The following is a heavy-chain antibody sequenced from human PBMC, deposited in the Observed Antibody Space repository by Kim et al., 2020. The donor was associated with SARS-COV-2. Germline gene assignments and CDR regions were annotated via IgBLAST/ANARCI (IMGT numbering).Heavy chain of an antibody. Sequence: SETLSLTCTVSGGSISSYYWSWIRQPPGKGLEWIGYIYYSGSTNYNPSLKSRVTISVDTSKNQFSLKLSSVTAADTAVYYCARDRGPYCSSTSCYRGWFDPWGQRTLVTVSS. J-gene: IGHJ5*02. V-gene: IGHV4-59*13. CDR2: IYYSGST. CDR1: GGSISSYY. CDR3: ARDRGPYCSSTSCYRGWFDP. D-gene: IGHD2-2*02.